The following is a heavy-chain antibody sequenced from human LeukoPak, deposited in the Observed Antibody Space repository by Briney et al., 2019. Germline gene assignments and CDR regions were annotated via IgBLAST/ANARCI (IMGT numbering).Heavy chain of an antibody. CDR3: ARSKVRYYGSGSPSVGYFDY. D-gene: IGHD3-10*01. V-gene: IGHV1-69*06. CDR1: GGTLSRYA. CDR2: IIPIFGTA. Sequence: GSSVKVSCKASGGTLSRYAISWVRQAPGQGLEWMGGIIPIFGTANYAQKFQGRVTITADKSTSTAYMELSSLRSEDTAVYYCARSKVRYYGSGSPSVGYFDYWGQGTLVTVSS. J-gene: IGHJ4*02.